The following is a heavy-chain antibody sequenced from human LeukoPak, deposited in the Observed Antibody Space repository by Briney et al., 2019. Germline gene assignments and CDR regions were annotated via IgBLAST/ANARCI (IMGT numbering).Heavy chain of an antibody. V-gene: IGHV4-34*01. CDR2: INHSGST. D-gene: IGHD3-3*01. J-gene: IGHJ5*02. Sequence: SETLSLTCAVYGGSFSGYYWSWIRQPPGKGLEWIGEINHSGSTNYNPSLKSRVTISVDTSKNQFSLKLSSVTAADTAVYYCARHKGKYYDFWSASAGWFDPWGQGTLVTASS. CDR1: GGSFSGYY. CDR3: ARHKGKYYDFWSASAGWFDP.